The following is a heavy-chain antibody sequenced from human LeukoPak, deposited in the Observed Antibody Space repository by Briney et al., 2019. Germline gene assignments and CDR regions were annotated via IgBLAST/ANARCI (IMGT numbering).Heavy chain of an antibody. D-gene: IGHD5-24*01. CDR1: GFSFSSYW. J-gene: IGHJ4*02. Sequence: PGGSLRLSCAASGFSFSSYWMSWVRQAPGKGLEWVANIKQDGSEKYYMDSVKGRFTVSRDNAKNSLYLQMNSLRVEDTAVYYCARDLHGHFDSWGQGTLATVSS. V-gene: IGHV3-7*05. CDR2: IKQDGSEK. CDR3: ARDLHGHFDS.